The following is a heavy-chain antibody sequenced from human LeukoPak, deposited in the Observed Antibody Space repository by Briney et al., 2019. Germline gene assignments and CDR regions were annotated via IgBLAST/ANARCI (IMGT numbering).Heavy chain of an antibody. J-gene: IGHJ4*02. CDR3: ARGVSSYYYDSSGSRGYFDY. D-gene: IGHD3-22*01. CDR2: INPNSDGT. CDR1: GYTFTGYY. Sequence: ASVKVSCKASGYTFTGYYMHWVRQAPGQGLEWMGWINPNSDGTNYAQKFQGRVTMTRDTSISTAYMELSRLRSDDTAVYYCARGVSSYYYDSSGSRGYFDYWGQGTLVTVSS. V-gene: IGHV1-2*02.